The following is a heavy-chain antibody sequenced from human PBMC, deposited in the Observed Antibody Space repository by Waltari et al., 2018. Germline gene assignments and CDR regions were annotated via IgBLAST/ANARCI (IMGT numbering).Heavy chain of an antibody. CDR1: GLSARYNY. V-gene: IGHV3-66*01. CDR3: ARDWNGDYVVEN. D-gene: IGHD4-17*01. Sequence: EVQLVESGGGLVQPGGSLRLSCAASGLSARYNYMGWVRQAPGKGLEWVSVIYGGGSTNYADSGKGRFTISRDNSKNTVHLQMNSLRAEDTAVYYCARDWNGDYVVENWGQGTLVTVSS. J-gene: IGHJ4*02. CDR2: IYGGGST.